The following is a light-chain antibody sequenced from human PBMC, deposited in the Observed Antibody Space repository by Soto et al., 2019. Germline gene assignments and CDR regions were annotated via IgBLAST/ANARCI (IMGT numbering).Light chain of an antibody. CDR1: SSDVGGYNY. V-gene: IGLV2-14*01. CDR2: DVS. CDR3: SSYTSSSTLV. J-gene: IGLJ1*01. Sequence: QCALALAASVSGSPGQSITISCTGTSSDVGGYNYVSWYQQHPGKAPKLMIYDVSNRPSGVSNRFSGSKSGNTASLTISGLQAEDEADYYCSSYTSSSTLVFGTGTKVTVL.